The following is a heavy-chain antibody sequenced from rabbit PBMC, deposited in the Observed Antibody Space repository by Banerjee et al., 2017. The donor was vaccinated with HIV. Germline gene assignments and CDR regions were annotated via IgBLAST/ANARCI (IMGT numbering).Heavy chain of an antibody. CDR2: IYTDSSGST. Sequence: QSLEESGGDLVKPGASLTLTCTASGFSFSSAYDMCWVRQAPGKGLEWITGIYTDSSGSTYYASWAKGRFTISKTSSTTVTLQMTSLTAADTATYFCARGLVGYGGYGLWGQGTLVTVS. J-gene: IGHJ6*01. CDR3: ARGLVGYGGYGL. CDR1: GFSFSSAYD. D-gene: IGHD6-1*01. V-gene: IGHV1S40*01.